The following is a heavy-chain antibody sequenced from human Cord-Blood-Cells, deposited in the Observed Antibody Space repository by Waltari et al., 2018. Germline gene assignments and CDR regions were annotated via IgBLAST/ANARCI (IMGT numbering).Heavy chain of an antibody. D-gene: IGHD1-26*01. J-gene: IGHJ4*02. CDR2: ISYDGSNK. V-gene: IGHV3-30*18. Sequence: VQLVESGVGVVQPGRSLSLSCSASGFTFIRSGMPWVRQAPGKGLEWVAVISYDGSNKYYADAVKGRFTISRDNSKNTLYLQMNSLRAEDTAVYYCAKDGSYFDYWGQGTLVTVSS. CDR1: GFTFIRSG. CDR3: AKDGSYFDY.